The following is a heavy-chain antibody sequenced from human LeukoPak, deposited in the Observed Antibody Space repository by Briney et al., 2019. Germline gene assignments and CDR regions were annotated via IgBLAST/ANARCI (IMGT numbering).Heavy chain of an antibody. J-gene: IGHJ5*02. CDR3: ARDSTYCSGGSCYPHWFDP. CDR2: IYYSGST. CDR1: GGSVSSGSYY. D-gene: IGHD2-15*01. Sequence: SETLSLTCTVSGGSVSSGSYYWSWIRQPPGKGLEWIGYIYYSGSTNYNPSLKSRVTISLDTSKNQFSLKLSSVTAADTAVYYCARDSTYCSGGSCYPHWFDPWGQGTPVTVSS. V-gene: IGHV4-61*01.